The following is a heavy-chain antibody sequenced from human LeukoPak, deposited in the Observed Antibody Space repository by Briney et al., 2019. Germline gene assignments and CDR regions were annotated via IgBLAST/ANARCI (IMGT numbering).Heavy chain of an antibody. Sequence: SETLSLTCTVSGGSISSSSYYWGWIRQPPGKGLEWIGSIYYSGSTYYNPSLKSRVTISVDTSKNQFSLKVNSVTAADTAVYYCARGGYCSGGSCPKDPSYYFDYWGQGTLVTVSS. CDR1: GGSISSSSYY. D-gene: IGHD2-15*01. CDR2: IYYSGST. CDR3: ARGGYCSGGSCPKDPSYYFDY. V-gene: IGHV4-39*01. J-gene: IGHJ4*02.